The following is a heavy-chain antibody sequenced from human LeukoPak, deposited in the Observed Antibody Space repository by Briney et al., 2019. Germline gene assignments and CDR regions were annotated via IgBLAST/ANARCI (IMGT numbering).Heavy chain of an antibody. J-gene: IGHJ6*04. Sequence: GGSLRLSCAASGFTVSSNYMSWVRQAPGKGLEWVSVIYSGGSTYYADSVKGRFTISRDNSKNTLYLQMNSLRAEDTAVYYCASGPIGGIPASNSYGKDVWGKGTTVTVSS. D-gene: IGHD2-2*01. V-gene: IGHV3-53*01. CDR2: IYSGGST. CDR1: GFTVSSNY. CDR3: ASGPIGGIPASNSYGKDV.